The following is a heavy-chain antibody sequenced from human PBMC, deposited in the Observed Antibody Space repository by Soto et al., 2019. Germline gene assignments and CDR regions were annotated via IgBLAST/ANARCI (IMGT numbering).Heavy chain of an antibody. J-gene: IGHJ5*02. CDR2: IYYSGST. V-gene: IGHV4-59*08. CDR1: GGSISSYY. D-gene: IGHD5-18*01. Sequence: ASETLSLTCTVSGGSISSYYWSWIRQPPGKGLEWIGYIYYSGSTNYNPSLKSRVTISVDASKNQFSLKLSSVTAADTAVYYCARRGYKLNWFDPWGQGTLVTVSS. CDR3: ARRGYKLNWFDP.